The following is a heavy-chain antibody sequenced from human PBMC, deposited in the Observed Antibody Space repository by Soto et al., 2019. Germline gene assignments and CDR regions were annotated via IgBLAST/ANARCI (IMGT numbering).Heavy chain of an antibody. V-gene: IGHV3-30*03. J-gene: IGHJ1*01. CDR3: AAAFSSGYSQHFQH. Sequence: GGSLRLSCAASGFTFSSYGMHWVRQAPGKGLEWVAVISYDGSNKYYADSVKGRFTISRDNSKNTLYLQMNSLRAEDTAVYYCAAAFSSGYSQHFQHWGQGTLVTAPQ. D-gene: IGHD3-22*01. CDR2: ISYDGSNK. CDR1: GFTFSSYG.